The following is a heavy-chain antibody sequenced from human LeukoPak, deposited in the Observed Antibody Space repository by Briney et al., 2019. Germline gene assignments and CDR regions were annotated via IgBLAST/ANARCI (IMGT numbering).Heavy chain of an antibody. CDR2: ISSSGGST. CDR3: ANLDGIYSGGFDP. CDR1: GITFSRYA. D-gene: IGHD3-9*01. V-gene: IGHV3-23*01. Sequence: GGSLRLSCAASGITFSRYAMTWVRRAPGKGLEWVSGISSSGGSTYYIDSVKGRFTISRDNSKNTLYLQMTSLRAEDTAVYYCANLDGIYSGGFDPWGQGTLVTVSS. J-gene: IGHJ5*02.